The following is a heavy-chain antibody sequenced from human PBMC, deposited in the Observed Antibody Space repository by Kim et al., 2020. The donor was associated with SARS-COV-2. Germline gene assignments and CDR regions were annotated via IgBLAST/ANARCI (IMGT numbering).Heavy chain of an antibody. CDR2: IKPDGSEK. Sequence: GGSLRLSCVVTGLTFSEYWMRWVRQAPGKGLEWVSHIKPDGSEKLYEDSVKGRFTISIDNAKRSLYLQMSSLRGEDTAVYYCAGITWSQGDHWGQGTLVSVSS. D-gene: IGHD3-10*01. J-gene: IGHJ4*02. V-gene: IGHV3-7*01. CDR3: AGITWSQGDH. CDR1: GLTFSEYW.